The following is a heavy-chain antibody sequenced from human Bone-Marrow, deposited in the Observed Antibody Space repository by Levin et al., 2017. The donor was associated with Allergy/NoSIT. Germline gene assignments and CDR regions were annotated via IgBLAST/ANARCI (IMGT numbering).Heavy chain of an antibody. CDR3: ASGRDCSSTSCYSTHAFDI. Sequence: GESLKISCAASGFTFSSYSMNWVRQAPGKGLEWVSSISSSGSTIYYADSVKGRFTISRDNAKNSLYLQMNSLRAEDTAVYYCASGRDCSSTSCYSTHAFDIWGQGTMVTVSS. V-gene: IGHV3-21*04. J-gene: IGHJ3*02. D-gene: IGHD2-2*01. CDR2: ISSSGSTI. CDR1: GFTFSSYS.